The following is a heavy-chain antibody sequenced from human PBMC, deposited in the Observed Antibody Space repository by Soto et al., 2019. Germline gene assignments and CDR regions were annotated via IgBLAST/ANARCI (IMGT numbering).Heavy chain of an antibody. CDR2: IYYSGST. CDR1: GGSISSSSYY. CDR3: ARQGKRFLEWLFTPGEAFDI. D-gene: IGHD3-3*01. V-gene: IGHV4-39*01. Sequence: SETLSLTCTVSGGSISSSSYYWDWIRQPPGKGLEWIGSIYYSGSTYYNPSLKSRVTISVDTSKNQFSLKLSSVTAADTAVYYCARQGKRFLEWLFTPGEAFDIWGQGTMVTVSS. J-gene: IGHJ3*02.